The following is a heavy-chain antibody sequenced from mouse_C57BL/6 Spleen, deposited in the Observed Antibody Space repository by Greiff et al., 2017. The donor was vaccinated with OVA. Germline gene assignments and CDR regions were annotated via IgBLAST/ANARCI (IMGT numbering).Heavy chain of an antibody. J-gene: IGHJ4*01. D-gene: IGHD6-1*01. V-gene: IGHV5-17*01. CDR3: ARPSSHEEAMDY. Sequence: EVQLQQSGGGLVKPGGSLKLSCAASGFTFSDYGMHWVRQAPEKGLEWVAYISSGSSTIYYADTVKGRFTISRDNAKNTLFLQMTSLRSEDTAMYYCARPSSHEEAMDYWGQGTSVTVSS. CDR1: GFTFSDYG. CDR2: ISSGSSTI.